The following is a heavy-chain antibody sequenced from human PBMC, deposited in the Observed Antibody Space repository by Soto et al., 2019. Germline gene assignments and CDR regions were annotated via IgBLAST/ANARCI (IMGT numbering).Heavy chain of an antibody. D-gene: IGHD6-13*01. V-gene: IGHV1-8*01. Sequence: QVQLVQSGAEVKKPGASVKVSCKASGYTFTSYDINWVLQATGQGLEWMGWMNPNSGNTGYAQKFQGRVTMTRNNCISTAYMELSSLRSEDTALYYCARERSAGTGCFAPWGQGTLVTVSS. CDR2: MNPNSGNT. CDR3: ARERSAGTGCFAP. J-gene: IGHJ5*02. CDR1: GYTFTSYD.